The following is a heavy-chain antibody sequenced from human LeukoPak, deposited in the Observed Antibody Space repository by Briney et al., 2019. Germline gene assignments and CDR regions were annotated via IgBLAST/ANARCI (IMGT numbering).Heavy chain of an antibody. CDR2: IYTTGST. CDR3: AREGYYDRSGYREY. V-gene: IGHV4-61*02. CDR1: GVSISSGSYY. D-gene: IGHD3-22*01. J-gene: IGHJ4*02. Sequence: SETLSLTCAVSGVSISSGSYYWVWIRQPAGKGLEWIGRIYTTGSTNYNPSFKSRVTISVDTSKNQFSLKLSSVTAADTAVYYCAREGYYDRSGYREYWGQGTLVTVSS.